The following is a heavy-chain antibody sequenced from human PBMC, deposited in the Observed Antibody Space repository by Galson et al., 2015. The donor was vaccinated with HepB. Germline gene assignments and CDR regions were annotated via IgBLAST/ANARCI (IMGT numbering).Heavy chain of an antibody. J-gene: IGHJ5*02. Sequence: LSLTCTVSGGSISSYYWSWIRQPPGKGLEWIGYIYYSGSTNYNPSLKSRVTISVDTSKNQFSLKLSSVTAADTAVYYCARGRCSSTSCYWFDPWGQGTLVTVSS. CDR2: IYYSGST. CDR1: GGSISSYY. D-gene: IGHD2-2*01. V-gene: IGHV4-59*01. CDR3: ARGRCSSTSCYWFDP.